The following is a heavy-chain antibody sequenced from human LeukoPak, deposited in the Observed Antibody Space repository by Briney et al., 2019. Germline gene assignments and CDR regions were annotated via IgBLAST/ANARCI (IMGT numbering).Heavy chain of an antibody. J-gene: IGHJ4*02. Sequence: SETLSLTCTVSGGSISSYYWSWIRQPPGKGLEWIGYIYYSGSTNYNPSLKSRVTISVDTSKNQFSLKLSSVTAADTAVYFCAGNVAAAGPDYFDYWGQGTLVTVSS. CDR2: IYYSGST. CDR1: GGSISSYY. CDR3: AGNVAAAGPDYFDY. D-gene: IGHD6-13*01. V-gene: IGHV4-59*01.